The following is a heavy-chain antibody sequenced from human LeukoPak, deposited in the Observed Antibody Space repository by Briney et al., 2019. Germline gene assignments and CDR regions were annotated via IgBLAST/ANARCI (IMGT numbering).Heavy chain of an antibody. CDR2: INPNSGGT. D-gene: IGHD6-13*01. Sequence: ASVKVSCKASGYTFTGYYMHWVRQAPGQGLEWMGWINPNSGGTTYAQKFQGRVTMTRDTSISTAYMELSRLRSDDTAVYYCATSRGFPLSSSSWWGGESWGQGTLVTVSS. J-gene: IGHJ4*02. V-gene: IGHV1-2*02. CDR1: GYTFTGYY. CDR3: ATSRGFPLSSSSWWGGES.